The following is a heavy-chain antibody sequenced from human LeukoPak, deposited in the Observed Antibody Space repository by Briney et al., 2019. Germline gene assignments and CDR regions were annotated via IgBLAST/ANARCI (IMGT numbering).Heavy chain of an antibody. CDR3: APPVGYQGS. J-gene: IGHJ5*02. V-gene: IGHV4-59*08. CDR2: IYYSGST. CDR1: GGSISNYY. D-gene: IGHD1-26*01. Sequence: PSETLSLTCTVSGGSISNYYWSWIRQPPGKGLEWIGYIYYSGSTKYNPSLKSRVTISVDTSKNQFSLKLSSVTAADTAVYYCAPPVGYQGSWGQGTLVTVSS.